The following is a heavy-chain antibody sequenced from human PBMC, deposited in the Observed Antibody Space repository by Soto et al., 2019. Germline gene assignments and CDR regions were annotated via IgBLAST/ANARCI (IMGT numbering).Heavy chain of an antibody. CDR2: MNPNRGNT. CDR3: ERGPGSSDWRFSYYYMDV. CDR1: FTSYD. D-gene: IGHD6-19*01. V-gene: IGHV1-8*01. Sequence: QVQLVQSGAEVKKPGASVKVSCTFTSYDINWVRQATGQGLERMGWMNPNRGNTRYAQKFQGRVTMTRNTSNFTAYMELSSLRSEDTAVYYCERGPGSSDWRFSYYYMDVWGQGTTVTVSS. J-gene: IGHJ6*02.